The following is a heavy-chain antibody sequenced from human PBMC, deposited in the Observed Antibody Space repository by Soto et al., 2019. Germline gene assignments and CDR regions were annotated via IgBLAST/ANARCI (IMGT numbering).Heavy chain of an antibody. CDR1: GGTFSSYA. D-gene: IGHD2-2*01. Sequence: SVKVSCKASGGTFSSYAISWVRQAPGQGLEWMGGIIPIFGTANYAQKFQGRVTITADESTSTAYMGLSSLRSEDTAVYYCASLKRPAVLVPYAFDIWGQGTMVTVS. J-gene: IGHJ3*02. CDR2: IIPIFGTA. CDR3: ASLKRPAVLVPYAFDI. V-gene: IGHV1-69*13.